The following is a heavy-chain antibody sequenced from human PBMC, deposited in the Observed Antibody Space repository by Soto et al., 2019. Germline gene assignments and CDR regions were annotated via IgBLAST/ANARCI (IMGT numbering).Heavy chain of an antibody. CDR1: GFTFDDYA. V-gene: IGHV3-43D*03. J-gene: IGHJ3*02. CDR3: AKASRGSGSYAFDI. Sequence: GGSLRLSCAASGFTFDDYAMHWVRQAPGKGLEWVSLISWDGGSTYYADSVKGRFTISRDNSKNSLYLQMNSLRAEDTALYYCAKASRGSGSYAFDIWGQGTMVTVSS. CDR2: ISWDGGST. D-gene: IGHD3-10*01.